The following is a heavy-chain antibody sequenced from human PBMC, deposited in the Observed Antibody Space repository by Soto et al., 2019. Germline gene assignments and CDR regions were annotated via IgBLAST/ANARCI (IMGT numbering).Heavy chain of an antibody. J-gene: IGHJ3*02. CDR2: IIPMLGIR. Sequence: QVQLVQSGAEVKKPGSSVKVSCNDSGGTFSTYSMIWVRQAPGQGLEWMGRIIPMLGIRNYAQRFQDRVTITADKSTATAHMELSSLRSEDTALYYCTIGSWSGEVFDIWGQGTMVTVSS. CDR3: TIGSWSGEVFDI. V-gene: IGHV1-69*02. D-gene: IGHD2-21*01. CDR1: GGTFSTYS.